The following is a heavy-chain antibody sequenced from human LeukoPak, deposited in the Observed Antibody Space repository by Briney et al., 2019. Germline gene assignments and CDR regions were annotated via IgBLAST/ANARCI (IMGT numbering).Heavy chain of an antibody. CDR2: ICSTSSYI. Sequence: GGSLRGSCAASGFTFSTYSMNWVRQAPGRGLEWVSSICSTSSYIYYADSVKGRFTISRDNAKNSLYLQMNSLRAEDTAVYYCAGEDNYYGSGTPFDYWGQGTLVTVSS. D-gene: IGHD3-10*01. CDR3: AGEDNYYGSGTPFDY. CDR1: GFTFSTYS. V-gene: IGHV3-21*01. J-gene: IGHJ4*02.